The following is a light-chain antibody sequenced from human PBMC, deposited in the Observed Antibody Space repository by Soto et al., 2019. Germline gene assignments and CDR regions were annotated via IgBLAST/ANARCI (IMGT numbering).Light chain of an antibody. J-gene: IGLJ3*02. Sequence: QSALTQPASVSGSPGQSITISCTGTSSDVGCYNYVSWYQQHPGKAPKLMIYEVSNRPSGVSNRFSASKSCNTASLTISGLQAEDEADYYCISYTSSSTRVFGGGTMLTVL. CDR3: ISYTSSSTRV. V-gene: IGLV2-14*01. CDR2: EVS. CDR1: SSDVGCYNY.